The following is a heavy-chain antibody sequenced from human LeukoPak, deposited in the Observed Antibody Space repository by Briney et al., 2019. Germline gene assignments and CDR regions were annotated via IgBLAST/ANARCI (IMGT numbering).Heavy chain of an antibody. J-gene: IGHJ4*02. Sequence: GGSLRLSCAVSGFTFSDHYMDWVRQAPGKGLEWIGRSRNEGHSYSTDFAASVRGRASLSRDHSRNSLYLQINSLRTDDTAVYYCVALLRGFGYWGQGTLVTVSS. CDR3: VALLRGFGY. V-gene: IGHV3-72*01. CDR1: GFTFSDHY. D-gene: IGHD5-12*01. CDR2: SRNEGHSYST.